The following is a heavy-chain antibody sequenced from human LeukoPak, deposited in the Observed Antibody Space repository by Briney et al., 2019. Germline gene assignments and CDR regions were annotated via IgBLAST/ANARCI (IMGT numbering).Heavy chain of an antibody. J-gene: IGHJ4*02. D-gene: IGHD6-13*01. V-gene: IGHV3-33*01. CDR1: GFTFSSYA. CDR2: IGSDGNKK. Sequence: GGSLRLSCAASGFTFSSYAMHWVRQAPGKGLEWVALIGSDGNKKHYEDSVKGRFSISRDNPNNTLYLQMNSLGVEDTAVYYCARGRYSSSWKDYWGQGTLVTVSS. CDR3: ARGRYSSSWKDY.